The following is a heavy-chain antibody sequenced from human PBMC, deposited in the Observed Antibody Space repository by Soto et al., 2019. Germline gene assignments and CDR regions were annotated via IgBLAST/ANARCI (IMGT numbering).Heavy chain of an antibody. Sequence: EVQLVQSGAEVKKPGESLKISCKGSGYSFTSYWIDWVRQMPGKGLEWMGIIYPGDSDTRYSPSFQGQVTISADKSISTAYLQWSSLKASDTAMYYCARQNYSNYVQDYYYGMDVWGQGTTVTVSS. J-gene: IGHJ6*02. D-gene: IGHD4-4*01. V-gene: IGHV5-51*01. CDR3: ARQNYSNYVQDYYYGMDV. CDR2: IYPGDSDT. CDR1: GYSFTSYW.